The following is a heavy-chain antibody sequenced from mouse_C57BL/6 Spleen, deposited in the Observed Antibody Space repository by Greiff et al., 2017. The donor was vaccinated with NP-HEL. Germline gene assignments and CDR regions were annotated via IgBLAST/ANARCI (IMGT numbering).Heavy chain of an antibody. CDR3: ARGLVLRYFDV. V-gene: IGHV1-4*01. D-gene: IGHD1-1*01. CDR1: GSTFTSYT. J-gene: IGHJ1*03. CDR2: INPSSGYT. Sequence: QVQLQQSGAELARPGASVKMSCKASGSTFTSYTMHWVKQRPGQGLEWIGYINPSSGYTKYNQKFKDKATLTADKSSSTAYMQLSSLTSEDSAVYYCARGLVLRYFDVWGTGTTVTVSS.